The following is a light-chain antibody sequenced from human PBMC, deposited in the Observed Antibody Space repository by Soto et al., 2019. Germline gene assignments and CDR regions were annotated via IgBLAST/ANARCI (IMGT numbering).Light chain of an antibody. V-gene: IGLV1-44*01. CDR1: RSNIGFNG. J-gene: IGLJ6*01. Sequence: QSVLTQPPSASGTPGQRVTISCSGGRSNIGFNGVNWYQHLPGMAPKLLIYSDNKRPSGGPDRFSGSKSGTSASLVISGLQYDDEADYYCAEWADDLHLWVFGYGNKVTVL. CDR2: SDN. CDR3: AEWADDLHLWV.